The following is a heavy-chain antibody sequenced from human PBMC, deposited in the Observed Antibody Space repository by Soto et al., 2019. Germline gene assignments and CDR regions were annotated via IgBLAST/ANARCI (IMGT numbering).Heavy chain of an antibody. Sequence: GASVKVSCKTAGYTFISYSISWVRQAPGQGLEWLGRVTTYNGNTNYAQKFQGRVTMTADTSTNTAYMDLRSLTLDDTAVYYCARDILTRVPWGSGTPQYSYSGMEVWGQGTTVTVSS. V-gene: IGHV1-18*01. CDR3: ARDILTRVPWGSGTPQYSYSGMEV. CDR1: GYTFISYS. CDR2: VTTYNGNT. J-gene: IGHJ6*02. D-gene: IGHD3-9*01.